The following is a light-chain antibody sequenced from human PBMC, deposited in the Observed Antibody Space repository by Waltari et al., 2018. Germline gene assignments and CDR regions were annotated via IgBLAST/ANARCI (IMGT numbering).Light chain of an antibody. CDR2: NTD. CDR3: LFYLGGGIWV. V-gene: IGLV8-61*01. CDR1: SGSVSRSRY. J-gene: IGLJ3*02. Sequence: QTVVTQEPSVSVSPGGTVTLTCGLNSGSVSRSRYPAWYRQTPGQPPRRLIYNTDTRACGIPPRFFGSILENKAALTIAQAQADDECDYFCLFYLGGGIWVFGGGTKLTV.